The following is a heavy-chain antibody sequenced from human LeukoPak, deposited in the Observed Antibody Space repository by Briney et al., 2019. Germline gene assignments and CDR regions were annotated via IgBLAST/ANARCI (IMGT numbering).Heavy chain of an antibody. CDR1: GFTFSSYA. CDR3: AKAAYYYDSSGPEVDY. J-gene: IGHJ4*02. Sequence: PGGSLRLSCAASGFTFSSYAMSWGRQAPGKGLEWVAFIWCDGRDAYYADSVKGRFTISRDNSKNTLYLQMNSLRAEDTAVYYCAKAAYYYDSSGPEVDYWGQGTLVTVSS. CDR2: IWCDGRDA. V-gene: IGHV3-30*02. D-gene: IGHD3-22*01.